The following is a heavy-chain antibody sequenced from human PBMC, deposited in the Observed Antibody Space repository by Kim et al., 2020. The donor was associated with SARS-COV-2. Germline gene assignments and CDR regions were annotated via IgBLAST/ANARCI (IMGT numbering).Heavy chain of an antibody. CDR2: ISYDGSNK. CDR1: GFTFSSYA. D-gene: IGHD6-19*01. CDR3: ARVKAVAGTRVDYFDY. J-gene: IGHJ4*01. V-gene: IGHV3-30*04. Sequence: GSLRLSCAASGFTFSSYAMHWVRQAPGKGLEWVAVISYDGSNKYYADSVKGRFTISRDNSKNTLYLQMNSLRAEDTAVYYCARVKAVAGTRVDYFDYWG.